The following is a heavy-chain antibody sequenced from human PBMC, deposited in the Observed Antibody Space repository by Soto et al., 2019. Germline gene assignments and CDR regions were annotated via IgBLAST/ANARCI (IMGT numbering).Heavy chain of an antibody. D-gene: IGHD3-16*01. Sequence: QVQLQESGPGLVKPSETLSLTCTVSGGSINSHYWSWIRQPPGEGLEWIGRASYSGSPSYNPSLKSRVTISIDTSKNQFSLKLTSVTAADTAVYYCARQWGGDYWGQGTLVTVSS. J-gene: IGHJ4*02. V-gene: IGHV4-59*08. CDR2: ASYSGSP. CDR1: GGSINSHY. CDR3: ARQWGGDY.